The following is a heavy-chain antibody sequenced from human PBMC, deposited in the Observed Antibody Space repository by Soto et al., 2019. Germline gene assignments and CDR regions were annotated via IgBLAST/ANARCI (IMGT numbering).Heavy chain of an antibody. J-gene: IGHJ4*02. V-gene: IGHV3-21*01. D-gene: IGHD3-10*01. Sequence: EVQLVESGGGLVKPGGSLRLSCAASGFTFSTYTMNWSRRPPGKGLEWVSSISISSSYIYYADSVKGRFTISRDNAKNSLYLQMNSLRAEDTAVYYCARDRGGYYYGSGSYYPDYWGQGTLVTVSS. CDR3: ARDRGGYYYGSGSYYPDY. CDR2: ISISSSYI. CDR1: GFTFSTYT.